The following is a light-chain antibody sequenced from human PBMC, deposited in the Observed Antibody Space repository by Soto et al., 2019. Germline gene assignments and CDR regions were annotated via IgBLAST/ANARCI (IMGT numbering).Light chain of an antibody. V-gene: IGKV3-11*01. CDR2: DAS. J-gene: IGKJ5*01. CDR3: QQRSNWPPIT. Sequence: EIVLTQSPATLSLSPGERATLSCRASQSVSSYLAWFQQKSGPSPRLLMYDASNRATGIPARFSGSGSGTDFTLTISSLEPEDFAVYYCQQRSNWPPITFGQGTRLEIK. CDR1: QSVSSY.